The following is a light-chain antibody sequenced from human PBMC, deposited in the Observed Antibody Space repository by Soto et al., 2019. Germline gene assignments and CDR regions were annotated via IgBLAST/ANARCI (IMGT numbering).Light chain of an antibody. V-gene: IGKV3-11*01. CDR3: QQRTNGLT. J-gene: IGKJ4*01. CDR1: QSISRY. Sequence: EIVMTQSPATLSVSLGERATLSCRASQSISRYLAWYQQKPGQAPRLLLYDASNRATGIPARFSGSGFGTDFTLTISSLEPEDFAVYYCQQRTNGLTFGGGTKVDIK. CDR2: DAS.